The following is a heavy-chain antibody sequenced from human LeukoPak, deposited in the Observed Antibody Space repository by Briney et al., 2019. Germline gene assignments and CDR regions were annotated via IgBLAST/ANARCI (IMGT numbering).Heavy chain of an antibody. V-gene: IGHV4-61*01. CDR2: IYYSGNT. D-gene: IGHD2-15*01. Sequence: SETLSLTCTVSGGSVSSGSYYWSWIRQPPGKGLEWIGYIYYSGNTNYNPSLKGRVTISVDTSKNQFSLKLSSVTAADTAVYYCARVAKFGYCSGGSCYGSGNYFDFWGQGTLVTVSS. J-gene: IGHJ4*02. CDR1: GGSVSSGSYY. CDR3: ARVAKFGYCSGGSCYGSGNYFDF.